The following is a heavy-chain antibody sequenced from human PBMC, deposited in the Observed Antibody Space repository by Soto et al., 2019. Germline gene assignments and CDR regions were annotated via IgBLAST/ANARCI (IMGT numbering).Heavy chain of an antibody. Sequence: SETLSLTCTVSGGSISSYYWSWIRQPPGKGLEWIGYIYYSGSTNYNPSLKSRVTLSVDTSKNQFSLKLRSVTAADTAVYYCARIVVVPAAMRLYYYYMDVWGKGTTVTVSS. CDR2: IYYSGST. D-gene: IGHD2-2*01. J-gene: IGHJ6*03. CDR1: GGSISSYY. CDR3: ARIVVVPAAMRLYYYYMDV. V-gene: IGHV4-59*01.